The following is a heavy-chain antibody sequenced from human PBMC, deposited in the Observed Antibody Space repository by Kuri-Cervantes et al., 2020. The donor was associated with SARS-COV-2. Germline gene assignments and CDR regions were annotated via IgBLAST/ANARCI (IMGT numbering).Heavy chain of an antibody. V-gene: IGHV4-38-2*01. CDR2: IYHSGST. D-gene: IGHD1-26*01. J-gene: IGHJ3*02. Sequence: GSLRLSCAASGFTFSSYAMSWVRQAPGKGLEWIGSIYHSGSTYYNPSLKSRVTISVDTSKNQFSLKLSSVTAADTAVYYCAWELLWPDAFDIWGQGTMVTVSS. CDR1: GFTFSSYA. CDR3: AWELLWPDAFDI.